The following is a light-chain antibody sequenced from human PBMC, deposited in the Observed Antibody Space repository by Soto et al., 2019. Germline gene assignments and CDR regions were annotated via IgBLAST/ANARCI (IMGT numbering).Light chain of an antibody. CDR3: NSYTGSSTPFV. J-gene: IGLJ1*01. CDR2: AVS. Sequence: QSALTQPASVSGSPGQSITISCTGTSSDVGGYNYVSWYQHHPGKAPKLMIYAVSNRPSGVSNRFSGSKSGNTASLTISGLQAEDEADYYCNSYTGSSTPFVFGTGTKVTVL. CDR1: SSDVGGYNY. V-gene: IGLV2-14*03.